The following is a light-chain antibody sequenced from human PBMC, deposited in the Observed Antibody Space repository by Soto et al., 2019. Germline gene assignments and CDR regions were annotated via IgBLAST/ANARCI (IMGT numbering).Light chain of an antibody. Sequence: QSALTQPPSASGSPGQSVTISCTGTSSDVGAYKYVSWYQQYPGKAPKLMIYEVSKRPSGVPDRVSGSKSGNTASLTVYGLQAEDEADYYCTSYVGSNIWVFGGGTKLTVL. J-gene: IGLJ3*02. CDR2: EVS. CDR3: TSYVGSNIWV. CDR1: SSDVGAYKY. V-gene: IGLV2-8*01.